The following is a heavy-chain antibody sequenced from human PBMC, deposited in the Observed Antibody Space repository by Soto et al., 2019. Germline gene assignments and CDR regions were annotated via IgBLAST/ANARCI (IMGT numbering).Heavy chain of an antibody. Sequence: GASVKVSCKASGGTFSSYAISWVRQAPGQGLEWMGGIIPIFGTANYAQKFQGRVTITADESTSTAYMELSSLRPEDTAVYYCARRSSRDPFPYYGMDVWGQGTTVTVSS. J-gene: IGHJ6*02. CDR2: IIPIFGTA. CDR1: GGTFSSYA. D-gene: IGHD2-2*01. V-gene: IGHV1-69*13. CDR3: ARRSSRDPFPYYGMDV.